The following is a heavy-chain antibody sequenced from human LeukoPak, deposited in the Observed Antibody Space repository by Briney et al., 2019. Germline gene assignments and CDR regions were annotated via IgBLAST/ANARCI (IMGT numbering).Heavy chain of an antibody. V-gene: IGHV4-4*07. Sequence: SETLPLTCAVSGASISSNYWSWIRQPAGKGLEWLGRIYASGTTNYNPALTSRVTLSVDKSKNHFSLNLSSVTAADTAVYFCARENIAAPFFDYWGQGTLVTVSS. CDR3: ARENIAAPFFDY. D-gene: IGHD6-13*01. CDR1: GASISSNY. CDR2: IYASGTT. J-gene: IGHJ4*02.